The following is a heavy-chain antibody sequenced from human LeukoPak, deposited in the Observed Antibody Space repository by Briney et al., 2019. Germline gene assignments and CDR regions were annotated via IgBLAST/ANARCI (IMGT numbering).Heavy chain of an antibody. D-gene: IGHD5-18*01. CDR2: ISYDGSNK. CDR3: AKGTNSYGSSVVDY. CDR1: GFTFSSYG. Sequence: GGSLRLSCAAFGFTFSSYGMHWVRQAPGKGLEWVAVISYDGSNKYYADSVKGRFTISRDNSKNTLYLQMNSLRAEDTAVYYCAKGTNSYGSSVVDYWGQGTLVTVSS. J-gene: IGHJ4*02. V-gene: IGHV3-30*18.